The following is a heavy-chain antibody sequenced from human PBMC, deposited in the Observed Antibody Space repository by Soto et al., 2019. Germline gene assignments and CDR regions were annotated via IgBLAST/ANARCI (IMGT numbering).Heavy chain of an antibody. Sequence: GASVNVSCKASGYTFTSYGISWVRQAPGQGLEWMGWISAYNGNTNYAQKLQGRVTMTTDTSTSTAYMELRSLRSDDTAVYYCARVNCSSTSCYHIDNWFDPWGQGTLVTVSS. CDR1: GYTFTSYG. CDR2: ISAYNGNT. V-gene: IGHV1-18*01. D-gene: IGHD2-2*01. CDR3: ARVNCSSTSCYHIDNWFDP. J-gene: IGHJ5*02.